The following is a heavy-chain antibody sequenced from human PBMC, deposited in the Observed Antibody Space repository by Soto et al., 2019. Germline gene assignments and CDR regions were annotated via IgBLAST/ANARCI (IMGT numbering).Heavy chain of an antibody. J-gene: IGHJ4*02. CDR2: ISTSSSTI. D-gene: IGHD2-2*01. CDR3: ARISCSTNCCSRHYLDY. Sequence: HPGGSLRLSCAVSGFTFSAYSMNWVRQAPGKGLEWVSYISTSSSTIYYADSVKGRFTISRDDAKNSLYLQMSSLGAEDTAVYYCARISCSTNCCSRHYLDYWGQGTLVTVSS. CDR1: GFTFSAYS. V-gene: IGHV3-48*01.